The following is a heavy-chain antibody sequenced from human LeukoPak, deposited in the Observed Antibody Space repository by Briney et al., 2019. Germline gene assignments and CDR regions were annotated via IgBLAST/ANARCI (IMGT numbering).Heavy chain of an antibody. D-gene: IGHD3-22*01. CDR2: INXXAGXT. J-gene: IGHJ4*02. V-gene: IGHV1-46*01. Sequence: GASVKVSCKASGYTFSSYYMYWVRQAPGQXXXWMGIINXXAGXTXXXXXFXGXATXTRATSTSTVYMELSSLRSEDTAVYYCARGKSSGPDYWGQGTLVTVSS. CDR1: GYTFSSYY. CDR3: ARGKSSGPDY.